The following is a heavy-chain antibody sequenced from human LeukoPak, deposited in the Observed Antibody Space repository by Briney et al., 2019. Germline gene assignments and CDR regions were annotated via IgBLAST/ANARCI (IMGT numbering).Heavy chain of an antibody. CDR1: GFTFSDYY. V-gene: IGHV3-11*05. Sequence: GGSLRLSCAASGFTFSDYYMSWIRQAPGKGLEWVSYISGSSSYTDYADSVKGRFTISRDNAKNSLNLQMNSLRAEDTAVYYCARDSGYSGYSDYWGQGTLVTVSS. J-gene: IGHJ4*02. CDR3: ARDSGYSGYSDY. D-gene: IGHD5-12*01. CDR2: ISGSSSYT.